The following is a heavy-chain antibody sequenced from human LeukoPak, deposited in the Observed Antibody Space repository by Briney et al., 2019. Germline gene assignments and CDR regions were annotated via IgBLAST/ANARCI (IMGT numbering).Heavy chain of an antibody. J-gene: IGHJ4*02. V-gene: IGHV3-21*01. D-gene: IGHD6-6*01. CDR3: ASSSSYDY. CDR2: ISSGSSFI. Sequence: GGSLRLSCAASGFTFSSYSMNWVRQAPGKGLEWVSSISSGSSFIYYADSVKGRFTISRDNAKNSLYLQMNSLRAEDTAVYYCASSSSYDYWGRGTLVTVSS. CDR1: GFTFSSYS.